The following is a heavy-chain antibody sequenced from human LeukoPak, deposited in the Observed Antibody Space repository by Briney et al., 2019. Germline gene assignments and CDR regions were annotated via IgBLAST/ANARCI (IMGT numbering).Heavy chain of an antibody. CDR1: GFTFISYA. J-gene: IGHJ4*02. V-gene: IGHV3-30*04. CDR3: SREEEDYYGSGKERVCDF. D-gene: IGHD3-10*01. Sequence: GGSLRLSCAASGFTFISYAMHWVRPAPGKGVEGVAVISYDGSNKYYAHSPKGRCTLSRDNSQNTLYLQMKSLSAQNTAVYYCSREEEDYYGSGKERVCDFGGGETLHSVSS. CDR2: ISYDGSNK.